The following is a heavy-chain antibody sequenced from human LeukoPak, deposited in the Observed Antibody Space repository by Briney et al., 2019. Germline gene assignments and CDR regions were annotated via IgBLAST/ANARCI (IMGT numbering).Heavy chain of an antibody. D-gene: IGHD3-22*01. V-gene: IGHV5-51*01. J-gene: IGHJ5*02. Sequence: RGGSLKISCKGSGYSFTSYWIGWVRQMPGKGLEWLGIIYTGDSDTRYSPSFQGQVTISVDKSTSTAYLQWSSLKASDTAMYYCARHLRGYYDSTGYYRLDPWGQGTLVTVSS. CDR2: IYTGDSDT. CDR1: GYSFTSYW. CDR3: ARHLRGYYDSTGYYRLDP.